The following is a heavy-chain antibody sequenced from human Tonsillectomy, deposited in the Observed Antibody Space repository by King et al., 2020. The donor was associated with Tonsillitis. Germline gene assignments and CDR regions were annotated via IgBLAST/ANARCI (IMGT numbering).Heavy chain of an antibody. CDR3: ARVSGSGSYYNPFDY. D-gene: IGHD3-10*01. CDR1: GASFSDYY. V-gene: IGHV4-34*01. Sequence: VQLQQWGAGLLKPSETLSLTCAVYGASFSDYYWSWIRQAPGKGLEWIGDITHTGSTNCNPSLRIRVTISVDTSMNQFSLRLSSVTAADTAVYYCARVSGSGSYYNPFDYWGQGTLVTVSS. J-gene: IGHJ4*02. CDR2: ITHTGST.